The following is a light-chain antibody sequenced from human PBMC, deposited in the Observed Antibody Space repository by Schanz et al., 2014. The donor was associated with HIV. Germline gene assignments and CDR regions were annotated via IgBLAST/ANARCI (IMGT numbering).Light chain of an antibody. Sequence: DIQMTQSPSSLSASIGDRVTITCRASQAIRNDLDWFQQKPGKAPQRLISAASSLQSGVPSRFSGRGSGTEFTLTISSLQPEDFATYFCQQANGFPQGFGGGTRVELK. V-gene: IGKV1-17*01. CDR1: QAIRND. J-gene: IGKJ4*02. CDR3: QQANGFPQG. CDR2: AAS.